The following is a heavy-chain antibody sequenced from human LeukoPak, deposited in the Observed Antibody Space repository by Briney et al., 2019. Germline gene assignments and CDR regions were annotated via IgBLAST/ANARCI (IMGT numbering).Heavy chain of an antibody. V-gene: IGHV3-64*01. Sequence: GGSLRLSCAASGFTFSSYAMHWVRQAPGKGLEYVLAISSNGGSTYYANSVKGRFTISRDNSKNTLYLQMGSLRAEDMAVYYCARGMFTTVTTTSLSGMDVWGQGTTVAVSS. CDR1: GFTFSSYA. D-gene: IGHD4-17*01. J-gene: IGHJ6*02. CDR3: ARGMFTTVTTTSLSGMDV. CDR2: ISSNGGST.